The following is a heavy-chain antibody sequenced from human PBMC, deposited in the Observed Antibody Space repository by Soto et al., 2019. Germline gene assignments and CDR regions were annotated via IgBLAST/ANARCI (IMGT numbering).Heavy chain of an antibody. J-gene: IGHJ6*02. D-gene: IGHD1-26*01. CDR1: GYTFTSYY. CDR2: INPSSGST. CDR3: ARGGDYYYGMDV. V-gene: IGHV1-46*01. Sequence: ASVNVSCKASGYTFTSYYMHWVRQAPGQGLEWMGLINPSSGSTNYAQNFQGRVTMTRDTSTSTVYMELSSLRSEDTAVYYCARGGDYYYGMDVWGQGTTVTVSS.